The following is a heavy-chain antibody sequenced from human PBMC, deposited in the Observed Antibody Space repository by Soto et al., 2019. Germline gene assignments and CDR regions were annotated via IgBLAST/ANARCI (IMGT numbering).Heavy chain of an antibody. CDR1: GFSFSSHW. CDR2: INSDGSST. Sequence: AGGSLRLSCAASGFSFSSHWIHWVRQAPGKGLVWVSRINSDGSSTNYADSVKGRFTISRDNARNTLYLQMDSLRAEDTAVYYCARGSSSSWYKDYYYGVDVWGQGTTVTVSS. D-gene: IGHD6-13*01. V-gene: IGHV3-74*01. CDR3: ARGSSSSWYKDYYYGVDV. J-gene: IGHJ6*02.